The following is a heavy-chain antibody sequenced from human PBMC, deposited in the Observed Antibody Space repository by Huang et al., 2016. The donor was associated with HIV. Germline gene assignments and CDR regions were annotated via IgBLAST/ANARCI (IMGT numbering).Heavy chain of an antibody. D-gene: IGHD3-10*01. V-gene: IGHV4-30-2*01. CDR3: AREFGGWFDP. CDR2: IFHSWST. J-gene: IGHJ5*02. Sequence: QLQLQESGSGLVKPSQTLSLTCAVSGGSISSGGYSWNWIRQPPRKGLEWIGYIFHSWSTYYNSSLKSRVTISIDRSKNQFSLKLSSVTAADTALYYCAREFGGWFDPWGQGTLVTVSS. CDR1: GGSISSGGYS.